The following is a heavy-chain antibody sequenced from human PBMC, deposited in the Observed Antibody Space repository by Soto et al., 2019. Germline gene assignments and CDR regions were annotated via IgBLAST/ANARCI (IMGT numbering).Heavy chain of an antibody. CDR2: IIPIFGTA. V-gene: IGHV1-69*06. CDR1: GGTFSSYA. D-gene: IGHD3-22*01. J-gene: IGHJ4*02. Sequence: QVQLVQSGAEVKKPGSSVKVSCKASGGTFSSYAISWVRQAPGQGLEWMGGIIPIFGTANYAQKFQGRVKITADKSTSAAYMELSSLRSEDTAVYYCARGPPQYDYDSSGYYYGDYWGQGTLVTVSS. CDR3: ARGPPQYDYDSSGYYYGDY.